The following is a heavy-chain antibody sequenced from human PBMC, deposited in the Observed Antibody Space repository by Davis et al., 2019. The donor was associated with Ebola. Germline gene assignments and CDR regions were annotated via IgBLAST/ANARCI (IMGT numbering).Heavy chain of an antibody. CDR1: GYTFTSYA. J-gene: IGHJ6*02. V-gene: IGHV1-3*01. CDR2: INAGNGNT. Sequence: ASVKVSCKASGYTFTSYAMHWVRQAPGQRLEWMGWINAGNGNTKYSQKFQGRVTITRDTSASTAYMELSSLRSEDTAVYYCARRDLEGPYYYYGMDVWGQGTTVTVSS. D-gene: IGHD3-3*01. CDR3: ARRDLEGPYYYYGMDV.